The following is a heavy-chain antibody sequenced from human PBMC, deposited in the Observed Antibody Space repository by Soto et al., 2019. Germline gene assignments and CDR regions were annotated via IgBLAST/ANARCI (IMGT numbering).Heavy chain of an antibody. Sequence: GGSMRLSCTAAGFTFSSYAMSWVRQDPGKGLEWVSAISGSGGSTYYADSVKGRFTISRDNSKNTLYLQMNSLRAEDTAVYYCAKDSYYYPFDPWGQGTLVTVSS. CDR1: GFTFSSYA. D-gene: IGHD3-10*01. V-gene: IGHV3-23*01. J-gene: IGHJ5*02. CDR3: AKDSYYYPFDP. CDR2: ISGSGGST.